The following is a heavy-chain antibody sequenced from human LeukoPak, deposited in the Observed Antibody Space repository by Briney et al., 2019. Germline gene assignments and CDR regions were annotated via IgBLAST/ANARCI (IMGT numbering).Heavy chain of an antibody. CDR2: ISYDGSNK. V-gene: IGHV3-30-3*01. D-gene: IGHD3-22*01. CDR1: GFTFSSYA. CDR3: ARASSGLDY. Sequence: GRSLRLSCAASGFTFSSYAMHWVRQAPGKGLEWVAVISYDGSNKYYADSVKGRFTISRDNSKNTLYLQMNSLRAEDTAVYYCARASSGLDYWGQGTLVTASS. J-gene: IGHJ4*02.